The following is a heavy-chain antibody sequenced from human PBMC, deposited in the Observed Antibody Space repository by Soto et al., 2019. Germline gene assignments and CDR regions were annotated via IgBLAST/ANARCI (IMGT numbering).Heavy chain of an antibody. CDR2: INPNSGGT. CDR3: ERGPPLLYSSGWGTSYFDY. D-gene: IGHD6-19*01. J-gene: IGHJ4*02. CDR1: GYTFTGYY. V-gene: IGHV1-2*04. Sequence: ASVKVSCKASGYTFTGYYMHWVRQAPGRGLEWMGWINPNSGGTNYAQKFQGWVTMTRDTSISTAYMELSRLRSDDTAVYYCERGPPLLYSSGWGTSYFDYWGEGTLVTVSS.